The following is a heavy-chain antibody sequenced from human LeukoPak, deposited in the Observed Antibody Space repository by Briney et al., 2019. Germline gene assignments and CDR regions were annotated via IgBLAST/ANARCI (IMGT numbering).Heavy chain of an antibody. CDR3: AREGVGGGDGFDI. Sequence: PEGSLRLSCVASGFIFSTYDMHWVRQATGEGLEWVSVIGTGGDTYYPDSVKGRFTISRDNGKNSLYLQMNSLRAGDTAVYYCAREGVGGGDGFDIWGQGTKVTVSS. J-gene: IGHJ3*02. V-gene: IGHV3-13*01. CDR1: GFIFSTYD. D-gene: IGHD2-21*01. CDR2: IGTGGDT.